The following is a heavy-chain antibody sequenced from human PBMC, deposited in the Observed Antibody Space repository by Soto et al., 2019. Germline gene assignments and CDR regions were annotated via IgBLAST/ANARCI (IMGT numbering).Heavy chain of an antibody. V-gene: IGHV1-3*01. CDR3: AREKRKYYYDSSGLNWFDP. J-gene: IGHJ5*02. D-gene: IGHD3-22*01. CDR2: INAGNGNT. Sequence: ASVKVSCKASGYTFTSYAMHWVRQAPGQRLEWMGWINAGNGNTNYAQKLQGRVTMTTDTSTSTAYMELRSLRSDDTAVYYCAREKRKYYYDSSGLNWFDPCGQGTLVTVSS. CDR1: GYTFTSYA.